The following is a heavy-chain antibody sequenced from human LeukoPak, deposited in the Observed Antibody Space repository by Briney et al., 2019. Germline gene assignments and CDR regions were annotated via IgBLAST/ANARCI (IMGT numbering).Heavy chain of an antibody. J-gene: IGHJ4*02. D-gene: IGHD3-22*01. CDR2: ISSSGSTI. CDR1: GFTFSSYE. V-gene: IGHV3-48*03. CDR3: AREPKWGYYYDSSGYSFDY. Sequence: GGSLRLSCAASGFTFSSYEMNWVRQAPGKGLEWVSYISSSGSTIYYADSVKGRFTISRDNAKNSLYLQMNSLRAEDTAVYYCAREPKWGYYYDSSGYSFDYWGQGTPVTVSS.